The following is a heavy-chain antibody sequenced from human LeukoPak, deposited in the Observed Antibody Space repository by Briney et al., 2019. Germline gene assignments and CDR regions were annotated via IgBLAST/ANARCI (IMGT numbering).Heavy chain of an antibody. CDR1: GFTFSSYT. CDR2: ILYDEVNK. Sequence: PGGSLRLSCAASGFTFSSYTMHWVRQAPGKGLEWVAVILYDEVNKYYADSVKGRFTISRDNSKNTLYLQMNTLRAENTAVYYCARDGFNLDYWGQGTLVTVSS. V-gene: IGHV3-30*01. CDR3: ARDGFNLDY. D-gene: IGHD1-14*01. J-gene: IGHJ4*02.